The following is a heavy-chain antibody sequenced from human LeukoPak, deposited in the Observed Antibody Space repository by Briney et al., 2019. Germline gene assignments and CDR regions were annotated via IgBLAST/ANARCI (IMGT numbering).Heavy chain of an antibody. J-gene: IGHJ4*02. CDR2: ISHSGST. V-gene: IGHV4-34*01. CDR3: ARASNTAMVTY. CDR1: GGSFSGYY. Sequence: NPSETLSLTCAVYGGSFSGYYWSWIRQPPGKGLEWIGEISHSGSTNYNPSLKSRVTISVDTSKNQFSLKLSSVTAADTAVYYCARASNTAMVTYWGQGTLVTVSS. D-gene: IGHD5-18*01.